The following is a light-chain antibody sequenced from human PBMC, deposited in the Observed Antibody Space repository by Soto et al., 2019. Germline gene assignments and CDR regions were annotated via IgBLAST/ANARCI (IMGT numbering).Light chain of an antibody. CDR2: GAS. CDR3: QQYGSSPYT. V-gene: IGKV3-20*01. Sequence: EIVLTQSPGTLSLAPGERATLSCRASQSVISNYLSWYQQKPGQAPRLLIYGASSRATGIPDRFSGSTSGTYLTLTISRLDPEDFAVYYCQQYGSSPYTFGQGTKLEIK. J-gene: IGKJ2*01. CDR1: QSVISNY.